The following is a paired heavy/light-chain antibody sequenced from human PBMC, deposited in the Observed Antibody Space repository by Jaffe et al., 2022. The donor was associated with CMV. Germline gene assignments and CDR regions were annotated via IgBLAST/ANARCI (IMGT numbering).Light chain of an antibody. J-gene: IGKJ1*01. CDR1: QSVSSGY. CDR2: GAS. CDR3: QQYGSSRT. Sequence: EIVLTQSPGTLSLTPGERATLSCRASQSVSSGYLAWYQQKPGQAPRLLIYGASSRATGIPDRFSGSGSGTDFTLTISRLEPEDFAVYYCQQYGSSRTFGQGTKVEIK. V-gene: IGKV3-20*01.
Heavy chain of an antibody. Sequence: EVHLLESGGGLVQPGGSLRLSCAASGFTFINYAMSWVRQAPGKGLEWVSAINGRGDDTYHADSVKGRFSISRDNSNNTLYMQMNSLRSEDTAVYYCAKGSGPNRPYYFDYWGQGTLVTVSS. J-gene: IGHJ4*02. CDR2: INGRGDDT. CDR1: GFTFINYA. V-gene: IGHV3-23*01. D-gene: IGHD3-16*01. CDR3: AKGSGPNRPYYFDY.